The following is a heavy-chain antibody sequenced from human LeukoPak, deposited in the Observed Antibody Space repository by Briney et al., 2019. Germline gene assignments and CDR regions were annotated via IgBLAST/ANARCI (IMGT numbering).Heavy chain of an antibody. V-gene: IGHV4-30-4*01. CDR2: IYYSGST. CDR1: GGSISSGDCY. J-gene: IGHJ4*02. CDR3: ARDKGSSSWPYYFDY. D-gene: IGHD6-13*01. Sequence: TSETLSLTCTVSGGSISSGDCYWSWIRQPPGKGLEWIGYIYYSGSTYYNPSPKSRVTISVDTSKNQFSLKLSSVTAADTAVYYCARDKGSSSWPYYFDYWGQGTLVTVSS.